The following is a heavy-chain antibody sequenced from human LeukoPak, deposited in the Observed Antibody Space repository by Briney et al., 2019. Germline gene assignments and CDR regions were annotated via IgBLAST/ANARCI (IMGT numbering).Heavy chain of an antibody. D-gene: IGHD2-2*01. Sequence: PSETLSLTCTVSGGPISSYYWSWIRQPPGKGLEWIGYIHYSGSTNYNPSLKSRVIISVDTSKNQFSLKLNSVTAADTAVYCCATGGYCSSTSCYGPRWFDPWGQGTLVTVSS. J-gene: IGHJ5*02. CDR2: IHYSGST. CDR1: GGPISSYY. CDR3: ATGGYCSSTSCYGPRWFDP. V-gene: IGHV4-59*01.